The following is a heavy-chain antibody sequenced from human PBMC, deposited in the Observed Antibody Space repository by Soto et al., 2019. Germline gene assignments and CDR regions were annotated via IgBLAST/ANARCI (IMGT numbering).Heavy chain of an antibody. V-gene: IGHV4-31*03. CDR3: ARVTTYYQDSSGYQPFHP. CDR1: GASIITDGYY. J-gene: IGHJ5*02. D-gene: IGHD3-22*01. Sequence: QVQLQESGPGLVEPSQTLSLICTVSGASIITDGYYSTWIRQHPGKGLEWLGYIHYSGGATYSPSYNPSLQSRIAISVAISKSLFSLKLTSGTAADTAVYYCARVTTYYQDSSGYQPFHPWGQGTLVTVSS. CDR2: IHYSGGATYSP.